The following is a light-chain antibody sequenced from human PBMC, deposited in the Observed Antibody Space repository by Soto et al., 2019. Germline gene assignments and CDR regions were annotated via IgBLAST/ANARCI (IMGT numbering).Light chain of an antibody. CDR1: QSVNIY. V-gene: IGKV3D-15*01. Sequence: EIVMTQSPATLSVSPGERATLSCRASQSVNIYLAWYQQKPGQAPRLLIFGASYRATGIPARFSGSGSGTEFTLTISSLQSEDFAVYYCQQYNNWPPVTFGQGTKVDIK. CDR2: GAS. CDR3: QQYNNWPPVT. J-gene: IGKJ1*01.